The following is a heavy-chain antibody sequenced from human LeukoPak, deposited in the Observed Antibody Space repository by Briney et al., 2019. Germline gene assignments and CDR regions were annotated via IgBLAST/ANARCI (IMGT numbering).Heavy chain of an antibody. CDR3: AKTDSSSWYVSNWFDP. V-gene: IGHV3-23*01. CDR2: ISGSGGST. CDR1: GFTFSSYA. J-gene: IGHJ5*02. Sequence: GGSLRLSCAASGFTFSSYAMSWVRQAPGKGLEWVSAISGSGGSTYYADSVKGRFTISRDNSKNTLYLQMNSLRAEDPAVYYCAKTDSSSWYVSNWFDPWGQGTLVTVSS. D-gene: IGHD6-13*01.